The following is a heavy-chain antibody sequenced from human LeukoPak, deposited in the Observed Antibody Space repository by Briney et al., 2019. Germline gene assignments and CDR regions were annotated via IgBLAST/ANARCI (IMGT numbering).Heavy chain of an antibody. J-gene: IGHJ6*02. Sequence: SETLSLTCTVSGGSISSSYWSWIRQPPGKGLEWIGYIYYSGSSNYNPSLKSRVPISVGTSKNQVSLRLSSVPAADTAVYYCARVPLPPSLYYDILTGYRYGMDVWGQGTTVTVSS. CDR2: IYYSGSS. D-gene: IGHD3-9*01. V-gene: IGHV4-59*08. CDR3: ARVPLPPSLYYDILTGYRYGMDV. CDR1: GGSISSSY.